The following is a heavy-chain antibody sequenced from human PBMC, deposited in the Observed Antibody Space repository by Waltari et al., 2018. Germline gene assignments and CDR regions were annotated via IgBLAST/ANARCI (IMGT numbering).Heavy chain of an antibody. CDR2: IYHSGST. J-gene: IGHJ4*02. V-gene: IGHV4-38-2*01. Sequence: QVQLQESGPGLVKPSETLSLTCAVSGYSISSGYYWGWIRQPPGKGLEWIGRIYHSGSTYYNPSLKSRVTISVDTSKNQFSLKLSSVTAADTAVYYCANKYYDSSGYYGYWGQGTLVTVSS. CDR1: GYSISSGYY. D-gene: IGHD3-22*01. CDR3: ANKYYDSSGYYGY.